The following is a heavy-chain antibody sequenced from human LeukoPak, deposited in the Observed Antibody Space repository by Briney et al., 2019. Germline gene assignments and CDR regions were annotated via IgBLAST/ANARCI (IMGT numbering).Heavy chain of an antibody. CDR2: IRGSDDNT. CDR1: GFTFSIYA. D-gene: IGHD4-17*01. V-gene: IGHV3-23*01. J-gene: IGHJ2*01. CDR3: AKTVTTQAYYWYFDL. Sequence: GGSLRLSCAASGFTFSIYAMSWVRQAPGKGLEWVSAIRGSDDNTFYADSARGRFTIFRGNSKNTLYLQMNILRAEDPTVYYCAKTVTTQAYYWYFDLWGRGTLVTVSS.